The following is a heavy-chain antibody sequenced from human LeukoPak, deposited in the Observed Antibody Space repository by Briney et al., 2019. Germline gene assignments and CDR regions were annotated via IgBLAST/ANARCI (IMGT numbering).Heavy chain of an antibody. J-gene: IGHJ5*02. V-gene: IGHV3-11*01. CDR3: ARDLLGVTTRNWFDP. CDR2: ISSGGSNI. Sequence: PGGSLRLSCAASGFTFSDYYMNWIRQAPGKGLEWISYISSGGSNIRYADSVKGRFTISRDNAKNSLYLQMNSLRAEDTAVYYCARDLLGVTTRNWFDPWGQGTLVTVSS. D-gene: IGHD2-21*02. CDR1: GFTFSDYY.